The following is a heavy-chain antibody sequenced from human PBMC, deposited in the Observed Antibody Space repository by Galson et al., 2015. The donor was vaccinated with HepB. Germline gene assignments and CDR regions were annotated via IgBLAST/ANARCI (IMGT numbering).Heavy chain of an antibody. V-gene: IGHV4-31*02. CDR2: IYYSGST. CDR3: ARGGRYNWFDP. J-gene: IGHJ5*02. Sequence: IRQHPGKGLEWIGYIYYSGSTYYNPSLKSRVTISVDTSKNQFSLKLSSVTAADTAVYYCARGGRYNWFDPWGQGTLVTVSS. D-gene: IGHD3-16*01.